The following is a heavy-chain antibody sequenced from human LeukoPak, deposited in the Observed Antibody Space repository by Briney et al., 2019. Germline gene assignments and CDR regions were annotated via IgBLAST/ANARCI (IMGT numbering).Heavy chain of an antibody. Sequence: ASVKVSCKASGYTFTSYAMNWVRQAPGQGLEWMGWINTNTGNPTYAQGFTGRFVFSLDTSVSTAYLQISSLKAEDTAVYYCASMVRGVTNDAFDIWGQGTMVTVSS. CDR1: GYTFTSYA. CDR2: INTNTGNP. J-gene: IGHJ3*02. D-gene: IGHD3-10*01. V-gene: IGHV7-4-1*02. CDR3: ASMVRGVTNDAFDI.